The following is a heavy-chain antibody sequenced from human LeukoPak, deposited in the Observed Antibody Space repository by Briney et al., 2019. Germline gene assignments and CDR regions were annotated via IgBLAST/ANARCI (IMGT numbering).Heavy chain of an antibody. Sequence: PGGSLRLSRAASGFTFDDYAMHWVRQAPGKGLEWVSGISWNSGSIGYADSVKGRFTISRDNAKNSLYLQMNSLRAEDMALYYCAKDTTRGYSYGSGGLDYWGQGTLVTVSS. V-gene: IGHV3-9*03. J-gene: IGHJ4*02. CDR1: GFTFDDYA. D-gene: IGHD5-18*01. CDR3: AKDTTRGYSYGSGGLDY. CDR2: ISWNSGSI.